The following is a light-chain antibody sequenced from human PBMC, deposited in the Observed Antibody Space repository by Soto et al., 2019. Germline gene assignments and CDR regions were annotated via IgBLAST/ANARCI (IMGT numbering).Light chain of an antibody. V-gene: IGLV7-46*02. J-gene: IGLJ1*01. CDR2: DTS. CDR3: LLSYSGARV. CDR1: TPAVTSGNY. Sequence: QAVVTQQPSLTVSPGGTFTLTRVSSTPAVTSGNYPYWVQQKPGQAPRTLIYDTSNKHSWTPARFSGSLLGGKAALTLLGAQREDEAEYYCLLSYSGARVFGTGTKVTVL.